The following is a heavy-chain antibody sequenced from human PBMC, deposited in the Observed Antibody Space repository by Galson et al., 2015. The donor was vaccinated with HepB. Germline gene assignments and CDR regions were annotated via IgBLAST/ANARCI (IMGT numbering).Heavy chain of an antibody. J-gene: IGHJ5*02. D-gene: IGHD4-17*01. CDR1: GYKFANFG. CDR3: AKGYAVTTKSWFDP. V-gene: IGHV1-18*01. Sequence: SVKVSCKGSGYKFANFGISWVRQAPRQGLEWMGWINTHNGDTNYARKFLGRVTMTTDTSTSTAYMELRNLRYDDTALYYCAKGYAVTTKSWFDPWGQGTLVTVSS. CDR2: INTHNGDT.